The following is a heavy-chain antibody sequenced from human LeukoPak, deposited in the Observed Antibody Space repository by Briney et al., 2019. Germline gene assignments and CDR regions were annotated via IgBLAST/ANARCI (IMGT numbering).Heavy chain of an antibody. Sequence: PSETLSLTCTVSGGSIHSSSYYWAWIRQPPGKGLEWIGTFYYSESTYYNPSLTYYNPSLKSRVTISVDTSKNQFSLKLSSVAAADTAVYYCAKHARPSAIYWGQGILVTVSS. CDR1: GGSIHSSSYY. V-gene: IGHV4-39*01. J-gene: IGHJ4*02. CDR2: FYYSESTYYNPSLT. CDR3: AKHARPSAIY. D-gene: IGHD2-2*01.